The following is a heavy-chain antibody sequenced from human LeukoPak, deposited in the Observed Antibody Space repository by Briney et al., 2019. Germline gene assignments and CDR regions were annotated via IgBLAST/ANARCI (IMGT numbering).Heavy chain of an antibody. J-gene: IGHJ4*02. CDR2: INHSGST. CDR1: GGSFSGYY. Sequence: SETPSHTRVVYGGSFSGYYWSWIRQPPGKGLEWIGEINHSGSTNYNPSIKSRVTISVDTSKNQFSLKLSSVTAADTAVYYCARARRRHITICGLVITHYFDYWGQGTLATVSS. CDR3: ARARRRHITICGLVITHYFDY. D-gene: IGHD3-3*01. V-gene: IGHV4-34*01.